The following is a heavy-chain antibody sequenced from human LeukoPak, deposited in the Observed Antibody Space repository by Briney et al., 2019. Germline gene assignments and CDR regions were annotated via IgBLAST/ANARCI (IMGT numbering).Heavy chain of an antibody. CDR1: GYTFTSYY. J-gene: IGHJ3*02. Sequence: GASVKVSCKASGYTFTSYYMHWVRQAPGQGLEWMGWINPNSGGTNYAQKFQGRVTMTRDTSISTAYMELSRLRSDDTAVYYCARSIAAAAADAFDIWGQGTMVTVSS. CDR3: ARSIAAAAADAFDI. CDR2: INPNSGGT. V-gene: IGHV1-2*02. D-gene: IGHD6-13*01.